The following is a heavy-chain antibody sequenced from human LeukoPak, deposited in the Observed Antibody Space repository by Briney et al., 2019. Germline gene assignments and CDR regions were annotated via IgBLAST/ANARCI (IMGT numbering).Heavy chain of an antibody. Sequence: ASVKVSCKASGYTFTDYFLHWVRQAPGQGLEWMGWINPNSGGTNYAQKFQGRVTMTRDTSISTAYMDLSSLTSEDTAVYYCARGAPPTYYDSRGYLDYWGQGTQVTVSS. CDR3: ARGAPPTYYDSRGYLDY. J-gene: IGHJ4*02. CDR2: INPNSGGT. D-gene: IGHD3-22*01. CDR1: GYTFTDYF. V-gene: IGHV1-2*02.